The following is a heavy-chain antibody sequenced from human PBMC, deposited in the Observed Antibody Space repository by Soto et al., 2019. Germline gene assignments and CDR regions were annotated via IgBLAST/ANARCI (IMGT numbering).Heavy chain of an antibody. D-gene: IGHD3-22*01. CDR2: IYYSGTT. J-gene: IGHJ3*02. V-gene: IGHV4-59*13. CDR1: GGSIGSYY. CDR3: ATGKRYYDSSGYSHDVFEI. Sequence: SETLSLTCTVSGGSIGSYYWTWIRQPPGKGLEWIGYIYYSGTTNYNPSLKSRVTISIDTSKNQFSLKLSSVTAADTAVYYCATGKRYYDSSGYSHDVFEIWGQGTMVT.